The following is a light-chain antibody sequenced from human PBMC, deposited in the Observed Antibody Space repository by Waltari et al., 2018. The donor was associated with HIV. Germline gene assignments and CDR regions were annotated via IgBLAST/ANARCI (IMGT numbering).Light chain of an antibody. V-gene: IGLV2-23*02. CDR1: SSDVGGYNI. CDR3: CSYAGGSSSV. Sequence: QSALIQPASVSGSPGQSITISCTGTSSDVGGYNIVSWYQQYPGKAPKVMIYEVNKRPSGISNRFSCSKSGNTASLTISGLQPEDEADYYCCSYAGGSSSVFGGGTKLTVL. J-gene: IGLJ3*02. CDR2: EVN.